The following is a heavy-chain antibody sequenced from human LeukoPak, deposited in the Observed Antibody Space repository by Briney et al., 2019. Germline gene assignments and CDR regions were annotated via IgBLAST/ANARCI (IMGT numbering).Heavy chain of an antibody. V-gene: IGHV4-4*07. CDR1: GDSFSNYY. Sequence: PSGTLSLTCTVSGDSFSNYYWSWIRQPPGKGLEWVGRIYPSGSATYNSSLKSRGTMFVDANKNKLPLKLSSVPAADTAADYCARDVGEYSYGYSLDYWGQGTLVSVSS. D-gene: IGHD5-18*01. CDR2: IYPSGSA. J-gene: IGHJ4*02. CDR3: ARDVGEYSYGYSLDY.